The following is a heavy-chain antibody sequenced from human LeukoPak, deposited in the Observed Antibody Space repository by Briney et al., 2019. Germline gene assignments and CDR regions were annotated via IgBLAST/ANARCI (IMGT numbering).Heavy chain of an antibody. CDR1: GFTFSGYW. D-gene: IGHD4-11*01. J-gene: IGHJ4*02. CDR3: AREDHSNYNY. CDR2: IQQDGGEK. V-gene: IGHV3-7*01. Sequence: GGSLRLSCAASGFTFSGYWMAWVRQAPGKGLEWVASIQQDGGEKFYTDSVKGRFTISKDNSKNSLYLQMNSLRVEGTAVYYCAREDHSNYNYWGQGTLVTVSS.